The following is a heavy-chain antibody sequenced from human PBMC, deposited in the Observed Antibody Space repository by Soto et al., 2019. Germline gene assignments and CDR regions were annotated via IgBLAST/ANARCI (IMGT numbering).Heavy chain of an antibody. CDR1: GFTFSSYA. J-gene: IGHJ4*02. V-gene: IGHV3-30-3*01. Sequence: QVQLVESGGGVVQPGRSLRLSCAASGFTFSSYAMHWVRQAPGKGLEWVAFISYDGSNKYYADSVKGRFTISRDNSKKTLYLQMNSLRAEDTAVYDCARDRSMIVVVPGYWGQGTLVTVSS. D-gene: IGHD3-22*01. CDR2: ISYDGSNK. CDR3: ARDRSMIVVVPGY.